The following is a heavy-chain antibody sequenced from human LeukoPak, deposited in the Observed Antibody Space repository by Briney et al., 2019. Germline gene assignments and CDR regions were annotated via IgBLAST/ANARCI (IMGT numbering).Heavy chain of an antibody. V-gene: IGHV1-18*01. D-gene: IGHD6-6*01. CDR3: ARDVGLLGYSSSSGAFDI. CDR1: GYTFTSYG. CDR2: ISAYNGNT. J-gene: IGHJ3*02. Sequence: ASVKVSCKASGYTFTSYGISWVRQAPGQGLEWMGWISAYNGNTNYAQKLQGRVTMTTDTSTSTAYMELRSLRSDDTAVYYCARDVGLLGYSSSSGAFDIWGQGTMVTVSS.